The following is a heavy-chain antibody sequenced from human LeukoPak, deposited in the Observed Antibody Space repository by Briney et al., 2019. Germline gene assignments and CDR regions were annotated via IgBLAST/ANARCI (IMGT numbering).Heavy chain of an antibody. V-gene: IGHV3-30-3*01. Sequence: GRSLGLSRAASGFTFSSYAMHWVRQAPGKGLEWVAVISYDGSNKYYADSVKGRFTVSRDNSRNTLYLQMNSLRAEDTAVYYCAWAAAGLDYWGQGTLVTVSS. CDR2: ISYDGSNK. CDR1: GFTFSSYA. D-gene: IGHD6-13*01. CDR3: AWAAAGLDY. J-gene: IGHJ4*02.